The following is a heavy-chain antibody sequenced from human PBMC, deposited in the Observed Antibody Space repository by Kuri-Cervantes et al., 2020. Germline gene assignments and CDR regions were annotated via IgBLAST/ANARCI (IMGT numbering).Heavy chain of an antibody. CDR3: ASSTSLHGNVDY. D-gene: IGHD5-24*01. CDR1: GYTSTSYG. CDR2: ISVYNGDT. Sequence: ASVKVSCKASGYTSTSYGISWVRQAPGQGLEWMGWISVYNGDTNYAQKFQGRVTLTSDRSSNTVAMELRSLRSDDTAVYYCASSTSLHGNVDYWGQGTLVTVSS. V-gene: IGHV1-18*01. J-gene: IGHJ4*02.